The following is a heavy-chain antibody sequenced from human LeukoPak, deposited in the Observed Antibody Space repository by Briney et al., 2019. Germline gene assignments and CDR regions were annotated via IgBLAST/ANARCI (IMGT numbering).Heavy chain of an antibody. CDR1: GGSISSGGYY. Sequence: PSQTLSLTCTVSGGSISSGGYYWSWIRQHPGKGLEWIGYIYYSGSTYYNPSLKSRVTISVDTSKNQFSLKLSSVTAADTAVYYCASRTPGYYYGMDVRGQGTTVTVSS. V-gene: IGHV4-31*03. D-gene: IGHD2-15*01. J-gene: IGHJ6*02. CDR3: ASRTPGYYYGMDV. CDR2: IYYSGST.